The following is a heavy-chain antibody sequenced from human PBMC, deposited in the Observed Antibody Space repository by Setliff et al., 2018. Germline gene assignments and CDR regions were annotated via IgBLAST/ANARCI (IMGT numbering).Heavy chain of an antibody. D-gene: IGHD3-16*01. CDR1: GGTFSSSG. V-gene: IGHV1-69*13. CDR2: FIPILGAT. Sequence: SVKVSCKSSGGTFSSSGITWVRQAPGQGLQWLGRFIPILGATNYAQNFQGRVTITADESTSTGYMELRSLRSDDTAVYYCARELRSPYWHLDYWGQGIQVTVSA. CDR3: ARELRSPYWHLDY. J-gene: IGHJ4*02.